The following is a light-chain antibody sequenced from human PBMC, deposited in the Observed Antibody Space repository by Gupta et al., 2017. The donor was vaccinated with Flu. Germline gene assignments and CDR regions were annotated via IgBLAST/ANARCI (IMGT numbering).Light chain of an antibody. CDR3: QAWDSSTGWV. CDR2: QDN. V-gene: IGLV3-1*01. Sequence: PGQTASITCSGDKLGDKYSCWYQQKPGQSPVLVIYQDNMRPSGIPERFSGSNFGNTATLTISATQAMDEADYYCQAWDSSTGWVFGTGTKVMVL. J-gene: IGLJ1*01. CDR1: KLGDKY.